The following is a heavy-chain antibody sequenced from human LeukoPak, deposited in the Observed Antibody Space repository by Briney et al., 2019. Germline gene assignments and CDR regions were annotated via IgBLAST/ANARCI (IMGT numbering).Heavy chain of an antibody. CDR3: LRDLNWSLDQ. CDR2: IKSDGITI. CDR1: GFTFSNYM. J-gene: IGHJ4*02. V-gene: IGHV3-74*01. D-gene: IGHD1-20*01. Sequence: GGSLRLSCAASGFTFSNYMMHWVRQAPGKGLVWVSRIKSDGITITYADSVKGRFTIPRDNAKNTLYLQMNSLRAEDTAVYYCLRDLNWSLDQWGQGTLVTVSS.